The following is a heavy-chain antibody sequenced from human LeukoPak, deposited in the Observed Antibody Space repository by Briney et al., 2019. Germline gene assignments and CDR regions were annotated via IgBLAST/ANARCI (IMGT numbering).Heavy chain of an antibody. J-gene: IGHJ2*01. D-gene: IGHD6-19*01. Sequence: VRSLRLSCAASRFTFSSYFMSWVRQAPGKGLEWVSVISGSGGTTYYAVSVKGRFTISRDNSKNTLYLQMHSLRAEDTAVYYCAKDVPGGWWYFDLWGRGTLVTVSS. CDR3: AKDVPGGWWYFDL. V-gene: IGHV3-23*01. CDR1: RFTFSSYF. CDR2: ISGSGGTT.